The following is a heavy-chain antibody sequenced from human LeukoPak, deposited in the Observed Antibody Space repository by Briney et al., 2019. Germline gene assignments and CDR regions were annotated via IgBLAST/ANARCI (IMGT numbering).Heavy chain of an antibody. J-gene: IGHJ6*02. V-gene: IGHV3-74*01. Sequence: GGSLRLSCAASGFTFSSYEMNWVRQAPGKGLVWVSRINSDGSSTSYADSVKGRFTISRDNAKNTLYLQMNSLRAEDTAVYYCARCGQSSFYGMDVWGQGTTVTVSS. D-gene: IGHD6-13*01. CDR2: INSDGSST. CDR1: GFTFSSYE. CDR3: ARCGQSSFYGMDV.